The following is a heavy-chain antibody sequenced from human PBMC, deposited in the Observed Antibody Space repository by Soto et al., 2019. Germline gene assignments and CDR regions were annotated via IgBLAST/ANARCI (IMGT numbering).Heavy chain of an antibody. D-gene: IGHD3-10*01. J-gene: IGHJ5*02. CDR3: AKGPSRVWFGEENWFDP. CDR1: GFTFSSYA. CDR2: ISGSGGST. V-gene: IGHV3-23*01. Sequence: GGSLRLSCAASGFTFSSYAMSWVRQAPGKGLEWVSAISGSGGSTYYADSVKGRFTISRDNSKNTLYLQMNSLRAEDTAVYYCAKGPSRVWFGEENWFDPWGQGTLVTVSS.